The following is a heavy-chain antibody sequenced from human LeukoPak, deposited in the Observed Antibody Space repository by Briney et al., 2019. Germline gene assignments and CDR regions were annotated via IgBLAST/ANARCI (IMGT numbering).Heavy chain of an antibody. CDR3: ARVYYSSGYDYWYFDL. J-gene: IGHJ2*01. V-gene: IGHV4-59*01. CDR2: KDYSGST. Sequence: PSETLSLTCTVSGGSISRYYWSWIRQPPGKGLEWIGYKDYSGSTNYNRSLKSRVTISVDTSKNQFSLKLSSVTAADTAVYYCARVYYSSGYDYWYFDLWGRGTLVTVSS. D-gene: IGHD6-25*01. CDR1: GGSISRYY.